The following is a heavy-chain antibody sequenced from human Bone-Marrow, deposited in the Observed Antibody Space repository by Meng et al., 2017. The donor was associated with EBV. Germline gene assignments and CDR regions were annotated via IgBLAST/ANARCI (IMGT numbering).Heavy chain of an antibody. D-gene: IGHD2-15*01. CDR1: RGFITSGDW. CDR3: ARAGYHRPASEY. Sequence: QVHRGEAGPGLVRPSGTLSLTFAVSRGFITSGDWWSWVRQSPGKGLEWIGEIHHSGGTSYNPSLKSRVTISLDMSKDQFSLRLSSVTAADTAVYYCARAGYHRPASEYWGQGTLVTVSS. J-gene: IGHJ4*02. CDR2: IHHSGGT. V-gene: IGHV4-4*02.